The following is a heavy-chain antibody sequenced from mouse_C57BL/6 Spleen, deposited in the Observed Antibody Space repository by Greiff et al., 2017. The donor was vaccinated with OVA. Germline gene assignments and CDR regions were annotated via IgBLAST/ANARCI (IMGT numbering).Heavy chain of an antibody. V-gene: IGHV1-26*01. CDR3: ARNYYGSRGYFDV. D-gene: IGHD1-1*01. CDR1: GYTFTDYY. Sequence: EVQLQQSGPELVKPGASVKISCKASGYTFTDYYMNWVKQSHGQSLEWIGDINPNNGGTSYNQKFKGKATLTVDKSSSTAYMELRSLTSEDSAVYYCARNYYGSRGYFDVWGTGTTVTVSS. J-gene: IGHJ1*03. CDR2: INPNNGGT.